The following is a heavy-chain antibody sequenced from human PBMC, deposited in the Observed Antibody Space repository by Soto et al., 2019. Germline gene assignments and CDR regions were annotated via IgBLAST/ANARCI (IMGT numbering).Heavy chain of an antibody. V-gene: IGHV4-34*01. J-gene: IGHJ6*02. CDR1: GGAFVGYY. D-gene: IGHD2-2*01. CDR2: INHSGST. CDR3: ASSTSPYYYYGMDV. Sequence: PSETLSLTCAVYGGAFVGYYCILIRHPPVKGLEWIVEINHSGSTNYNPSLKSRVTISVDTSKNQFSLKLSSVTAADTAVYYCASSTSPYYYYGMDVWGQGTTVTVSS.